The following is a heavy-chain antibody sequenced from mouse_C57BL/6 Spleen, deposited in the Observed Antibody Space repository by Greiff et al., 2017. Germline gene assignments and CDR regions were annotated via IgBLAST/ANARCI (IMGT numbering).Heavy chain of an antibody. CDR3: ARIWDEAY. J-gene: IGHJ3*01. D-gene: IGHD4-1*01. V-gene: IGHV3-6*01. Sequence: EVPLQESGPGLVKPSQSLSLTCSVTGYSITSGYYWNWIRQFPGNKLEWMGYISYDGSNNYNPSLKNRISITRDTSKNQFFLKLNSVTTEDTATYYCARIWDEAYWGQGTLVTVSA. CDR1: GYSITSGYY. CDR2: ISYDGSN.